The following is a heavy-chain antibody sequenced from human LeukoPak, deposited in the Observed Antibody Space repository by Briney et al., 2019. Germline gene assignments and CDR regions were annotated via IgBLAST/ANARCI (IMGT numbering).Heavy chain of an antibody. Sequence: SETLSLTCAVYGGSFSGYYWSWIRQPPGKGLEWIGYIYYSGSTNYNPSLKSRVTISVDTSKNQFSLKLSSVTAADTAVYYCARERCSGGSCYLGGVLRGYFDSWGKGTLVTVSS. CDR3: ARERCSGGSCYLGGVLRGYFDS. D-gene: IGHD2-15*01. V-gene: IGHV4-59*01. J-gene: IGHJ4*02. CDR2: IYYSGST. CDR1: GGSFSGYY.